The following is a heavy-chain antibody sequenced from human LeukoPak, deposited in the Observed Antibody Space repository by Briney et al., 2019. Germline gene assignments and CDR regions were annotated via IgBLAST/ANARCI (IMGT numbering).Heavy chain of an antibody. CDR3: ARTLSGSGYYTGDAFDI. Sequence: ASVKVSCKASGYTFPSYGISWVRQAPGQGLEGMGWISAYNGNTNYAQKLQGRVTMTTDTSTSTAYMELRSLRSDDTAVYYCARTLSGSGYYTGDAFDIWGQGTMVTVSS. V-gene: IGHV1-18*01. D-gene: IGHD3-3*01. J-gene: IGHJ3*02. CDR2: ISAYNGNT. CDR1: GYTFPSYG.